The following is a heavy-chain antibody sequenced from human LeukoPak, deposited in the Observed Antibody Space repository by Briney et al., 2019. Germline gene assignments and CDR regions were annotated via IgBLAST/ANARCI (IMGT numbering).Heavy chain of an antibody. CDR3: ARTPPPTIVGAHYFDY. CDR1: GYIFIGSY. Sequence: GASVKVSCKTTGYIFIGSYMHWVRQAPGQGLEWMGWIDPKSGGTKYAQKFQGRVTMTRDMSISTAYMDLRRLKSDDTAVYYCARTPPPTIVGAHYFDYWGQGTLVTVSS. J-gene: IGHJ4*02. CDR2: IDPKSGGT. V-gene: IGHV1-2*02. D-gene: IGHD1-26*01.